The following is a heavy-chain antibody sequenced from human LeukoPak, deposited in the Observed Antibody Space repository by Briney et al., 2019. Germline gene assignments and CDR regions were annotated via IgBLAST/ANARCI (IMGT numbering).Heavy chain of an antibody. V-gene: IGHV4-4*07. CDR3: ARGSLQYCSSTSCYLGDPYYFDY. J-gene: IGHJ4*02. Sequence: PSETLSLTCTVSGGSISSYSWSWIRQPAGKGLEWIGRIYTSGSTNYNPSLKSRVTMSVDTSKNQPSLKLSSVTAADTAVYYCARGSLQYCSSTSCYLGDPYYFDYWGQGTLVTVSS. CDR2: IYTSGST. CDR1: GGSISSYS. D-gene: IGHD2-2*01.